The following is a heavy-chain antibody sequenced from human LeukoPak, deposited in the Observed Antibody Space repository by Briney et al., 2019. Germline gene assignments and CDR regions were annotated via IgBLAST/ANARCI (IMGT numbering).Heavy chain of an antibody. CDR3: ARDAMVRGVTKLTPPDY. CDR1: GYTFTSYY. J-gene: IGHJ4*02. D-gene: IGHD3-10*01. V-gene: IGHV1-46*01. CDR2: INPSGGST. Sequence: ASVKVSCKASGYTFTSYYMHWVRQAPGQGLEWMGIINPSGGSTSYAQKFQGRVTMTRDTSTSTVYMELSSLRSDDTAVYYCARDAMVRGVTKLTPPDYWGQGTLVTVSS.